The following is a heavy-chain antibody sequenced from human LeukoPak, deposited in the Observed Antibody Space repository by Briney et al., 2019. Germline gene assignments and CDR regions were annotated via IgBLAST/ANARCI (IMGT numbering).Heavy chain of an antibody. CDR3: ARYGVPDRNYLDN. CDR2: INPNSGGA. Sequence: ASVKVSCKASGYTFTAYYMNWVRQAPGQGLEWMGWINPNSGGADYAQKFQGRISMTGDTSISTAYMELSRLTSDDTAVYYCARYGVPDRNYLDNWGQGTLVTVSS. CDR1: GYTFTAYY. V-gene: IGHV1-2*02. J-gene: IGHJ4*02. D-gene: IGHD1-14*01.